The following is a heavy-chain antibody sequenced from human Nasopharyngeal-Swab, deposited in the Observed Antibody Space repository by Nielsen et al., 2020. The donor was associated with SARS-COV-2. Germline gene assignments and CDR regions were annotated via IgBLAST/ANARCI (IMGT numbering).Heavy chain of an antibody. CDR1: GFVFTNYA. Sequence: GGSLRLSCSASGFVFTNYAMTWVRQAPGKGLDWVSGIAGHDGGSVYAASVKGRFTISRDNSKNMVYLQMNSLRAEDTAIYYCTKDWDTRGYYSSEYWGQGTLVTVSS. V-gene: IGHV3-23*01. D-gene: IGHD3-22*01. CDR2: IAGHDGGS. CDR3: TKDWDTRGYYSSEY. J-gene: IGHJ4*02.